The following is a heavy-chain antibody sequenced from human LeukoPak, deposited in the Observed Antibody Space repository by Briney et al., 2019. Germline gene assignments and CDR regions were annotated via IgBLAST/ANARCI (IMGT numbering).Heavy chain of an antibody. D-gene: IGHD5-24*01. CDR3: ATVPGEIGSHNWFDP. V-gene: IGHV1-69*13. Sequence: GASVKVSCKASGGTFSSYAISWVRQAPGQGLEWMGGIIPIFGTANYAQKFQGRVTITADESTSTAYMELSSLRSEDTAVYYCATVPGEIGSHNWFDPWGQGTLVTVSS. J-gene: IGHJ5*02. CDR1: GGTFSSYA. CDR2: IIPIFGTA.